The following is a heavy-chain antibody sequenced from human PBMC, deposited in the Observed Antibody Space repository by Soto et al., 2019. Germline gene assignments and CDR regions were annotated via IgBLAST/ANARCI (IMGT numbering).Heavy chain of an antibody. V-gene: IGHV4-4*02. CDR1: GDSISSRNW. D-gene: IGHD2-15*01. CDR3: ARAGRGYCSGFSCDSGLYGMDV. Sequence: QVQLQESGPGLVKPSGTLSLTCAVSGDSISSRNWWSWVRQPPGKGLEWIGEISHGGNTNYNPSPQSRVTISVDKSKNQFSLKRSSVTAADTAVYYCARAGRGYCSGFSCDSGLYGMDVWGQGTTVTVSS. CDR2: ISHGGNT. J-gene: IGHJ6*02.